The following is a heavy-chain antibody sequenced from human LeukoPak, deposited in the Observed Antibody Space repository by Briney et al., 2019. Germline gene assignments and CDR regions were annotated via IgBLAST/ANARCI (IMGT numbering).Heavy chain of an antibody. CDR3: ARVPYCGGDCYRYWYFDL. V-gene: IGHV4-30-2*01. J-gene: IGHJ2*01. CDR2: MSHSGST. Sequence: SETLSLTCAVSGGSISSGGYSWSWIAQPPGNGLEWIGYMSHSGSTYYNPSLKSRVTISVDRSKNQFSLKLSSVTAADTAVYYCARVPYCGGDCYRYWYFDLWGRGTLVTVSS. D-gene: IGHD2-21*02. CDR1: GGSISSGGYS.